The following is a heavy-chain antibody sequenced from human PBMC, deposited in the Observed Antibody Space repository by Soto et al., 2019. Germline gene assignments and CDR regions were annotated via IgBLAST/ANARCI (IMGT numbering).Heavy chain of an antibody. CDR2: ISGSGVST. CDR1: GFTFSSYA. CDR3: ARAAGECSSGGSCYDF. J-gene: IGHJ6*02. Sequence: EVQLLESGGGLVQPGGSLRLSCAASGFTFSSYAMSWVRQAPGKGLEWVSAISGSGVSTYYADSVKGRFTISRDKSKQALALAMNDLRAGDTAVYYCARAAGECSSGGSCYDFWGPGTTGTLSS. V-gene: IGHV3-23*01. D-gene: IGHD2-15*01.